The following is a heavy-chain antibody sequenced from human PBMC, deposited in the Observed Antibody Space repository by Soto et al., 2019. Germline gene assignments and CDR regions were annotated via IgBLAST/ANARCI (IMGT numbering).Heavy chain of an antibody. Sequence: GGCLRLSSAASGFTFSSYAMHWVRQAPGKGLEWVAVISYDGSNKYYADSVKGRFTISRDNSKNTLYLQMNSLRAEDTAVYYCARDPYYYDSSGYFDYWGQGTLVTVSS. D-gene: IGHD3-22*01. CDR2: ISYDGSNK. J-gene: IGHJ4*02. CDR1: GFTFSSYA. CDR3: ARDPYYYDSSGYFDY. V-gene: IGHV3-30-3*01.